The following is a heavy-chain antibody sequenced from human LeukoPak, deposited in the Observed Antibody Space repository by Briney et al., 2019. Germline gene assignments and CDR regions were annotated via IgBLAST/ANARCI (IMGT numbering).Heavy chain of an antibody. J-gene: IGHJ3*01. CDR2: TRKIANKYTP. CDR1: GFTFSDHY. Sequence: GGSLTLSCPAYGFTFSDHYMDWVRQAPGKGLDWVGRTRKIANKYTPEYAASVKGRFTISRDDSKNSLYLQMNRLKTEDTAVYYCASHVFWGQGTMVTVSS. V-gene: IGHV3-72*01. CDR3: ASHVF.